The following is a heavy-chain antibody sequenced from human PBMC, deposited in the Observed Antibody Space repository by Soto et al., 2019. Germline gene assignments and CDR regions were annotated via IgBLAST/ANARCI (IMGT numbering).Heavy chain of an antibody. J-gene: IGHJ4*02. D-gene: IGHD3-22*01. V-gene: IGHV1-69*01. Sequence: QVQLVQSGAEVKKPGSSVKVSCKASGGTFSSYAISWVRQAPGQGLEWMGGIIPIFGTANYAQQFQGRVTITADESTSTAYMELSSLRSEDTAVYYCARENYYYDSSGSDAFDYWGQGTLVTVSS. CDR3: ARENYYYDSSGSDAFDY. CDR1: GGTFSSYA. CDR2: IIPIFGTA.